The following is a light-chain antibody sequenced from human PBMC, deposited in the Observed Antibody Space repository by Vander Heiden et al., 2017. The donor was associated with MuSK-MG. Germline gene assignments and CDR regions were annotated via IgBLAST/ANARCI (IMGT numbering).Light chain of an antibody. V-gene: IGKV4-1*01. CDR3: QQYDSSPLT. CDR1: QTVLYSSNNNNY. CDR2: WAS. Sequence: EIVMTQSPDSLSVSLGERATIICKSSQTVLYSSNNNNYLAWYQQKPGQPPKLLIYWASTRESGVPDRFSGSGSGTDFTLTISSLQAEDAAVYFCQQYDSSPLTFGGGTKVEIK. J-gene: IGKJ4*01.